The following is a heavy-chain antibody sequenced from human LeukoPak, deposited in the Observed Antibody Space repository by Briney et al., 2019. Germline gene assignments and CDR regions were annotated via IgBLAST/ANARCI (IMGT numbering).Heavy chain of an antibody. CDR1: AFTFSSHA. CDR3: ARPGCGGNCYYRMDV. D-gene: IGHD2-21*01. V-gene: IGHV3-23*01. J-gene: IGHJ6*04. CDR2: VRDSGSTT. Sequence: PTGGSLRLSCAASAFTFSSHAMTWVRQAPGKGLEWVSAVRDSGSTTFYADSVKDRFAISRDNSRNTLFLPMNSLRADDTAVYYCARPGCGGNCYYRMDVWGKGTTVTVSS.